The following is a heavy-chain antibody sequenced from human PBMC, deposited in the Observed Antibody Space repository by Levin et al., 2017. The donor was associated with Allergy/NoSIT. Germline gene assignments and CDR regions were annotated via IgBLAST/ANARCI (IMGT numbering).Heavy chain of an antibody. V-gene: IGHV3-23*01. CDR3: ARDGAKYNWNYRNWFDP. D-gene: IGHD1-7*01. Sequence: GESLKISCAASEFTFSSYAMSWVRQAPGKGLECVSIISGSGSSTYYADSVKGRFTISRDNSKNTLFLQMNSLRADDTAVYYCARDGAKYNWNYRNWFDPWGQGTLVTVSS. CDR2: ISGSGSST. CDR1: EFTFSSYA. J-gene: IGHJ5*02.